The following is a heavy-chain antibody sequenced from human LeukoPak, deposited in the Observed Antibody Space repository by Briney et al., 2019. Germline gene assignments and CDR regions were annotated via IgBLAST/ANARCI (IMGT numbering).Heavy chain of an antibody. CDR1: GFTFSSYG. J-gene: IGHJ4*02. Sequence: GKSLRLSCAASGFTFSSYGMHWVRQAPGKGLEWVAIISDDGNNKGYADSVTGRFTITRDNSKNTLSLQMNSLTAEDTALYYCAKDPSDTDMVYVFDYWGQGTLVTVSS. CDR3: AKDPSDTDMVYVFDY. D-gene: IGHD5-18*01. V-gene: IGHV3-30*06. CDR2: ISDDGNNK.